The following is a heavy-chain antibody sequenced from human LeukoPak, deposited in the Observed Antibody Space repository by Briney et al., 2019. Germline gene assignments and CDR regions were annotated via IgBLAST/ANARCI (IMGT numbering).Heavy chain of an antibody. CDR2: ISPDGKYI. CDR1: GFTFSSTV. J-gene: IGHJ4*02. Sequence: GGSLRLSCAASGFTFSSTVMTWVRQAPGKGLEWVSTISPDGKYIYYADSLRGRFTMSRDNSKNTLYLQMNSLRAEDTAVYYCARDVIAALDYWGQGTLVTVSS. CDR3: ARDVIAALDY. D-gene: IGHD2/OR15-2a*01. V-gene: IGHV3-23*01.